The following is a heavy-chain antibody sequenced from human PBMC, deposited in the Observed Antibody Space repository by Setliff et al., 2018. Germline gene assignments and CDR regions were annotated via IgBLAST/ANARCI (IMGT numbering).Heavy chain of an antibody. CDR2: IGTYDANT. J-gene: IGHJ4*02. Sequence: ASVKVSCKASGYTFTRHGISWVRQAPGQGLEWMGWIGTYDANTIYSQKFQGRVIMTTDTSTSTVYMDLRNLRSDDTAVYYCARDKPDFVVVEAAARLDYWGQGSLVTVSS. D-gene: IGHD2-15*01. CDR1: GYTFTRHG. CDR3: ARDKPDFVVVEAAARLDY. V-gene: IGHV1-18*01.